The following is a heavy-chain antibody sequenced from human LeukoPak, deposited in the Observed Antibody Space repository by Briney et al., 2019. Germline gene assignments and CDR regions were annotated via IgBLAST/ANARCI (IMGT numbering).Heavy chain of an antibody. D-gene: IGHD3-10*01. J-gene: IGHJ5*02. V-gene: IGHV3-23*01. CDR1: GFTFSSYG. CDR3: AKDLYYYGSGINWFDP. Sequence: GGTLRLSCAASGFTFSSYGMSWVRQAPGKGLEWVSAISGSGGSTYYADSVKGRFTISRDNSKNTLYLQMNSLRAEDTAVYYCAKDLYYYGSGINWFDPWGQGTLVTVSS. CDR2: ISGSGGST.